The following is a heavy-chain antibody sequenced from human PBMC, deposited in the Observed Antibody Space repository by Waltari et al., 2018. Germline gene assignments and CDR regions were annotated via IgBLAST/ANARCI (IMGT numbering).Heavy chain of an antibody. Sequence: QVQLVQSGAEVKKPGASVKVSCKASGYTFTSYDINWVRQATGPGLEWMGWMNHNSGKTGYAQKFQGRVTMTRNTSISTAYMELSSLRSEDTAVYYCARGAVVVPAAIYYYYYGMDVWGQGTTVTVSS. CDR2: MNHNSGKT. D-gene: IGHD2-2*02. V-gene: IGHV1-8*01. CDR1: GYTFTSYD. J-gene: IGHJ6*02. CDR3: ARGAVVVPAAIYYYYYGMDV.